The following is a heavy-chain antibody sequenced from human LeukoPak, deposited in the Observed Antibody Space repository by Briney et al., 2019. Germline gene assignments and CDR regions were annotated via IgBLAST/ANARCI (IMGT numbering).Heavy chain of an antibody. V-gene: IGHV3-7*01. J-gene: IGHJ3*02. CDR1: GFTFSSYW. CDR2: IKQDESEK. CDR3: ARLSDSISCFGFDI. Sequence: PGGSLRLSCEASGFTFSSYWMSWVRQAPGKGLEWVANIKQDESEKYYVDSVKGRFTISRDNAKNSLYPQMNSLRAEDMAVYYCARLSDSISCFGFDIWGQGTTVTVSS. D-gene: IGHD2-2*01.